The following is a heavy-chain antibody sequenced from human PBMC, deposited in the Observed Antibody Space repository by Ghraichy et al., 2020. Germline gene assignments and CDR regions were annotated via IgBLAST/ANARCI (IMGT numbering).Heavy chain of an antibody. J-gene: IGHJ4*02. CDR2: ISSSSSYI. V-gene: IGHV3-21*01. CDR1: GFTFSSYS. D-gene: IGHD6-19*01. CDR3: ARKTIAVAGSDY. Sequence: GGSLRLSCAASGFTFSSYSMNWVRQAPGKRLEWVSSISSSSSYIYYADSVKGRFTISRDNAKNSLYLQMNSLRAEDTAVYYCARKTIAVAGSDYWGQGTLVTVSS.